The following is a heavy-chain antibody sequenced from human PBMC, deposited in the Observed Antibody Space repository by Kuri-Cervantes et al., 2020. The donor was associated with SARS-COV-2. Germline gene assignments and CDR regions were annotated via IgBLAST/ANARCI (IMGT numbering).Heavy chain of an antibody. J-gene: IGHJ3*02. Sequence: GEALKISCAASGFSFSSYGMNWVRQAPGKGLEWVSYFSSSSATKYYVDSVTDRFTLSRDKAKNSLYLQMNSLGAEDTAVYCCARDHLPLWFGLSPLSAFDIWGQGTMVTVSS. D-gene: IGHD3-10*01. CDR3: ARDHLPLWFGLSPLSAFDI. CDR1: GFSFSSYG. V-gene: IGHV3-48*01. CDR2: FSSSSATK.